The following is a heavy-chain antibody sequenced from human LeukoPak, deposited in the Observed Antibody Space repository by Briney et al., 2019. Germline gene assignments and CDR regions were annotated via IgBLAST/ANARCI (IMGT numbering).Heavy chain of an antibody. J-gene: IGHJ4*02. CDR2: IKQDGSEK. CDR3: ARDKIVGATNFDY. V-gene: IGHV3-7*03. D-gene: IGHD1-26*01. Sequence: GGSLRLSCVASGFTFSTFAMTWVRQAPGKGLEWVANIKQDGSEKYYVDSVKGRFTISRDNAKNSLYLQMNSLRAEDTAVYYCARDKIVGATNFDYWGQGTLVTVSS. CDR1: GFTFSTFA.